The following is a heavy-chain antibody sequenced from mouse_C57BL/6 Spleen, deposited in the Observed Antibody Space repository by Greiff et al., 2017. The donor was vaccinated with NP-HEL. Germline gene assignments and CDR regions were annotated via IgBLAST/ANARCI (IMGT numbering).Heavy chain of an antibody. V-gene: IGHV1-39*01. Sequence: VQLQQSGPELVKPGASVKISCKASGYSFTDYNMNWVKQNNGKSLEWIGVIHPNYGTTSYNQKFKGKATLTVDQSSSTAYMQLNSLTSEDSAVYYCARFSYYDYDGDFDYWGQGTTLTVSS. CDR2: IHPNYGTT. D-gene: IGHD2-4*01. CDR3: ARFSYYDYDGDFDY. CDR1: GYSFTDYN. J-gene: IGHJ2*01.